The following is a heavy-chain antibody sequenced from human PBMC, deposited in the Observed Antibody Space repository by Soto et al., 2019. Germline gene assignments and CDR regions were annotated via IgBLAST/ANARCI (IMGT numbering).Heavy chain of an antibody. CDR1: GFTFSDYY. D-gene: IGHD3-22*01. J-gene: IGHJ4*02. CDR2: ISGGGGSTI. Sequence: GGSLRLSCAASGFTFSDYYMSWIRQSPGKGLEWVSYISGGGGSTISYADSVKGRFTISRDNAQNSLYLQMNSLRAEDTAVYYCARVRGYYDSSGFDYWGRGALATVYS. V-gene: IGHV3-11*01. CDR3: ARVRGYYDSSGFDY.